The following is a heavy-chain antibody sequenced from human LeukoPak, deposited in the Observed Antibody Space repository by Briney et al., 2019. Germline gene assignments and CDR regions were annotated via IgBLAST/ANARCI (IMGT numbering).Heavy chain of an antibody. CDR1: GFTFSSYK. CDR2: ITTSGTTT. CDR3: ARVLFPSLAVFDY. V-gene: IGHV3-48*03. D-gene: IGHD2/OR15-2a*01. J-gene: IGHJ4*02. Sequence: AGGSLRLSCAASGFTFSSYKMIWVRQAPGKGLEWVSYITTSGTTTYYADSLKGRFTISRDNSKNSLYLQMNSLRAEDTAVYYCARVLFPSLAVFDYWGQGTLVTVSS.